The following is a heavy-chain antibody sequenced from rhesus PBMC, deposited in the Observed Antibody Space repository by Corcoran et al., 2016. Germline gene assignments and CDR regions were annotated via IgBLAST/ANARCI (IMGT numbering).Heavy chain of an antibody. J-gene: IGHJ4*01. CDR3: ARSLRTSVYSGSWNDRWFDY. CDR1: GGSFSSYW. V-gene: IGHV4-80*01. CDR2: INGNSGST. Sequence: QVQLQESGPGLVKPSETLSLTCAVSGGSFSSYWWSWIRQPPGKGLEWIGEINGNSGSTNSHPSLKSRVTISKDASKNQFSLKLSSVTAADTAVYYCARSLRTSVYSGSWNDRWFDYWGQGVLVTVSS. D-gene: IGHD6-25*01.